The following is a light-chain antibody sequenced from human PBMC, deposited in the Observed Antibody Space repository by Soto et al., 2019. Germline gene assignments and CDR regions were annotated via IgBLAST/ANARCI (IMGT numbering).Light chain of an antibody. CDR2: SNS. J-gene: IGLJ2*01. V-gene: IGLV1-44*01. CDR1: SSNIGRNT. Sequence: QSVLTQSPSASGTPGQRVTISCSGTSSNIGRNTVNWYQQLPGTAPKLLIYSNSQRPSGVSDRFSGSKSGTSASLAISGLQSEDEADYYCAAWDDSLNGVVFGGGTKLTVL. CDR3: AAWDDSLNGVV.